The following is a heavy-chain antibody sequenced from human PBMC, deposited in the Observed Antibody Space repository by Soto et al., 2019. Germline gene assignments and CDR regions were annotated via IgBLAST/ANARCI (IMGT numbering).Heavy chain of an antibody. V-gene: IGHV1-46*01. CDR1: GYTFTSYY. CDR2: INPSGGST. J-gene: IGHJ4*01. Sequence: DSLKVSCKASGYTFTSYYMHWVRQAPGQGLEWMGIINPSGGSTSYAQKFQGRVTMTRDTSTSTVYMELSSLRSEDTAVYYCARDAASYYYDSSGGGYYFDYWG. D-gene: IGHD3-22*01. CDR3: ARDAASYYYDSSGGGYYFDY.